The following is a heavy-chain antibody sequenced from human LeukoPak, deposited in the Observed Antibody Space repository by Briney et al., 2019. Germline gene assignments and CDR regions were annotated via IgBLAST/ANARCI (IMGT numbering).Heavy chain of an antibody. CDR3: ASSPNWNEAEYYFEH. J-gene: IGHJ4*02. CDR1: GFTDSGLTFSSDW. D-gene: IGHD1-1*01. CDR2: INQDTIKK. Sequence: GGSLRLSCAGSGFTDSGLTFSSDWMSWDRQPPGKGLEWVANINQDTIKKYYLDSVKGRFTISRDHAKNSLYLQMNSLRAEDTSVYFCASSPNWNEAEYYFEHWGRGTLVIVAS. V-gene: IGHV3-7*01.